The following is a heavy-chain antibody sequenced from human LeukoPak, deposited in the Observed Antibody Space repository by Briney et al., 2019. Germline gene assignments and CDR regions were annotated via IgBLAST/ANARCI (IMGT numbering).Heavy chain of an antibody. CDR3: ARDWEDIVVVPAAPKCDY. Sequence: ASVKVSCKASGYTFTSYGISWVRQAPGQGLEWMGWISAYNGNTNYAQKLQGRVTMTTDTSTSTAYMELRSLRPDDTAVYYCARDWEDIVVVPAAPKCDYWGQGTLVTVSS. CDR1: GYTFTSYG. CDR2: ISAYNGNT. D-gene: IGHD2-2*01. V-gene: IGHV1-18*04. J-gene: IGHJ4*02.